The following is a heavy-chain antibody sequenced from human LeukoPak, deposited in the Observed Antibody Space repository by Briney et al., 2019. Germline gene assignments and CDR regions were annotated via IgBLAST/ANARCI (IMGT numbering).Heavy chain of an antibody. D-gene: IGHD6-13*01. V-gene: IGHV3-9*03. J-gene: IGHJ4*02. Sequence: GRSLRLSCAASGFKFDDYAMHWVRQAPGKGLEWVSGISWNSAKIAYADSVKGRFTISRDNAKNSLYLQMNSLRAEDMALYYCAKDHDSDGYYFEYWGQGTLVTVSS. CDR2: ISWNSAKI. CDR3: AKDHDSDGYYFEY. CDR1: GFKFDDYA.